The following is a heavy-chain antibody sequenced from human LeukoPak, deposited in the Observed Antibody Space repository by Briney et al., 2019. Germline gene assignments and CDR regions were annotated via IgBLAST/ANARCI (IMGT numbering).Heavy chain of an antibody. J-gene: IGHJ4*02. Sequence: SQTLSLTCAVSGGPISSGGYSWSWIRQPPGKGLEWIGYIYHGGSTYYNPSLKSRVTISVDRSKNQFSLKLSSVTAADTAVYYCARGGDWLFDYWGQGILVTVSS. CDR1: GGPISSGGYS. CDR3: ARGGDWLFDY. CDR2: IYHGGST. D-gene: IGHD2-21*02. V-gene: IGHV4-30-2*01.